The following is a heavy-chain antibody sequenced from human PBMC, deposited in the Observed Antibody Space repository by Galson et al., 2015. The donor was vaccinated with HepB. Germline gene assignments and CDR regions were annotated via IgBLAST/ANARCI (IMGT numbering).Heavy chain of an antibody. CDR3: ARRTPEWLVDY. CDR2: ISYDGSHK. D-gene: IGHD6-19*01. Sequence: SLRLSCAASGFTFSTYAMHWVRQVPGKGLDWVAVISYDGSHKYYAESVKGRFTISRDNSKNTLYPRINSLSAEDTAVYYCARRTPEWLVDYWGQGTLVTVSS. V-gene: IGHV3-30-3*01. CDR1: GFTFSTYA. J-gene: IGHJ4*02.